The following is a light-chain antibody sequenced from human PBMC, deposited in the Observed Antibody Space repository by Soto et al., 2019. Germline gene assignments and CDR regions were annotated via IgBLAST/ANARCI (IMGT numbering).Light chain of an antibody. J-gene: IGKJ1*01. V-gene: IGKV3-15*01. CDR2: GAS. CDR3: QHYNNWPPYST. CDR1: QSVSSN. Sequence: EIVMTQSPATLSVSPGERATLSCRASQSVSSNLAWYQQKPGQAPRLLIYGASTRSTGIPARFSGSGSGPEFTLTITCLQSKDFAFYFCQHYNNWPPYSTFGQGTKVQIK.